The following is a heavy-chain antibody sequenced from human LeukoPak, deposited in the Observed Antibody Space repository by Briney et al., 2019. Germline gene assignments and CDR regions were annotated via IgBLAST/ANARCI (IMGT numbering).Heavy chain of an antibody. Sequence: GGSLTLSCEVSGFSFSTYWMNWVRQAPGKGLEWVSLISASGGHTFYADSVKGRFTISRDNSKNTLYLQMDILRAEDSAIYFCAKDLPGEMASQFDHWGQGTLVTVSS. J-gene: IGHJ4*02. V-gene: IGHV3-23*01. CDR1: GFSFSTYW. D-gene: IGHD5-24*01. CDR2: ISASGGHT. CDR3: AKDLPGEMASQFDH.